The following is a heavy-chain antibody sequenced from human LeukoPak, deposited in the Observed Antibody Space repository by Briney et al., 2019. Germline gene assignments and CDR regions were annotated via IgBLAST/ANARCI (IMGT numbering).Heavy chain of an antibody. CDR2: ISGSGGST. CDR3: AKRRTVNSAFDY. Sequence: GGSLRLSCAASGFTFSSYAMSWVRQAPGKGLEWVSAISGSGGSTYYADSVKGRFTISRDNSKNTLYLQMNSLRAEDTAVHYCAKRRTVNSAFDYWGQGTLVTVSS. D-gene: IGHD4-17*01. CDR1: GFTFSSYA. V-gene: IGHV3-23*01. J-gene: IGHJ4*02.